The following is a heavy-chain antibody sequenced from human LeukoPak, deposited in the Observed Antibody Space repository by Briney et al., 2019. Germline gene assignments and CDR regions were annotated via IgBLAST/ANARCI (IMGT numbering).Heavy chain of an antibody. CDR2: IIPIFGTA. D-gene: IGHD5-24*01. Sequence: EASVKVSCKASGGTFSSYAISWVRQAPGQGLEWMGGIIPIFGTANYAQKFQGRVTTTADESTSTAYMGLSSLRSEDTAVYYCARTSREMTTSTGYFDYWGQGTLVTVSS. CDR3: ARTSREMTTSTGYFDY. CDR1: GGTFSSYA. V-gene: IGHV1-69*13. J-gene: IGHJ4*02.